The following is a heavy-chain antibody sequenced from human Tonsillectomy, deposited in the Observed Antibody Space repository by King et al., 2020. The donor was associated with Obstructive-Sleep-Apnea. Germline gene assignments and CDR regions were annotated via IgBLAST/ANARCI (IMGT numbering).Heavy chain of an antibody. D-gene: IGHD1-26*01. CDR2: IYYSGST. V-gene: IGHV4-39*07. CDR1: GGSISSSSYY. Sequence: QLQESGPGLVKPSETLSLTCTVSGGSISSSSYYWGWIRQPPGKGLEWIGSIYYSGSTYYNPSLKSRVTISVDTSKNQFSLKLSSVTAADTAVYYCARALGSGGAFDIWGQGTMVTVSS. J-gene: IGHJ3*02. CDR3: ARALGSGGAFDI.